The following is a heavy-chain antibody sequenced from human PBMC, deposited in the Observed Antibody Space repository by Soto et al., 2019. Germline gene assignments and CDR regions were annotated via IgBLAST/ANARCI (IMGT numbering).Heavy chain of an antibody. V-gene: IGHV1-18*01. J-gene: IGHJ5*02. CDR2: VSGDNGHT. Sequence: QVQLVQSGAEVKKPGASVKVSCKASGYTFTTHGISWVRQAPGQGLEWMGWVSGDNGHTNYAQSLQGRVTMTTDTSTNTAYMERRSLRSDDAAVYDCARDLGYCRSGTCYREWFDPWGQGTLVTVSS. CDR1: GYTFTTHG. D-gene: IGHD2-15*01. CDR3: ARDLGYCRSGTCYREWFDP.